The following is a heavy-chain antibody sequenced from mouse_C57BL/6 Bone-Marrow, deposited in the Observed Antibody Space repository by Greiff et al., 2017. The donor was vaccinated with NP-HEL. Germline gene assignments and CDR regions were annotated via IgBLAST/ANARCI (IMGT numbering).Heavy chain of an antibody. V-gene: IGHV5-6*01. CDR1: GFTFSSYG. J-gene: IGHJ3*01. Sequence: EVKLVESGGDLVKPGGSLKLSCAASGFTFSSYGMSWVRQTPDKRLEWVATISSGGSYTYYPDRVKGRFTISRDNAKNTLYLQMSSLKSEDTAMYYCERHEGFAYWGQGTLVTVSA. CDR2: ISSGGSYT. CDR3: ERHEGFAY.